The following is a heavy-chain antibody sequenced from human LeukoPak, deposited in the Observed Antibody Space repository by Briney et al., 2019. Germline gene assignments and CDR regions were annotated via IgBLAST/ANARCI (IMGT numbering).Heavy chain of an antibody. V-gene: IGHV3-21*01. CDR3: ARGSALLLLTEYFQH. Sequence: PGGSLRLSCAASGFTFSSYSMNWVRQAPGKGLGWVSSISSSSYIYYADSVKGRFTISRDNAKNSLYLQMNSLRAEDTAVYYCARGSALLLLTEYFQHWGQGTLVTVSS. CDR1: GFTFSSYS. CDR2: ISSSSYI. D-gene: IGHD3-22*01. J-gene: IGHJ1*01.